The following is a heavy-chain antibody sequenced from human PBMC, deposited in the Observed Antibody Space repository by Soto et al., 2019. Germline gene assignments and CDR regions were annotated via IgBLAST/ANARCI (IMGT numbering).Heavy chain of an antibody. V-gene: IGHV4-59*01. D-gene: IGHD3-10*01. J-gene: IGHJ3*02. CDR1: GGSFSGYY. Sequence: PSETLSLTCAVYGGSFSGYYWTWFRQPPGKGLEWIGYIYYSGSTNYNPSLKSRVTISVDTSKNQFSLKLSSVTAADTAVYYCARVWGGAFDIWGQGTMVTVSS. CDR2: IYYSGST. CDR3: ARVWGGAFDI.